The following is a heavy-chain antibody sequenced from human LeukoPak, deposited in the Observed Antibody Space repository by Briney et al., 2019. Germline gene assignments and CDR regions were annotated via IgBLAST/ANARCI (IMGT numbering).Heavy chain of an antibody. CDR2: VHANGRT. CDR1: GGSIRSSDYY. D-gene: IGHD4-17*01. J-gene: IGHJ4*02. V-gene: IGHV4-61*02. CDR3: ARGRPYGDYFDY. Sequence: PSETLSLTCTVSGGSIRSSDYYWCWIRQSAGKGLEWIGRVHANGRTYYNPSLKSRLTLSLDASESRLSLKLSSVTAADTALYYCARGRPYGDYFDYWGQGARVTVSS.